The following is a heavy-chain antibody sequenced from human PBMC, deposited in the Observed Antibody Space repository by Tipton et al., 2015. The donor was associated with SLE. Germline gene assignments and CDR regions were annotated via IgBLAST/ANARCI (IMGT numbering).Heavy chain of an antibody. V-gene: IGHV4-38-2*01. J-gene: IGHJ3*02. CDR2: IYHSGST. CDR3: ASGGYSSHAFDI. Sequence: TLSLTCAVSGFSISCGYYWGWIRRPPGKGLEWIGCIYHSGSTYYNPSLKSRVTISVDTSKNQFSLTLSSVTAADTAVYYCASGGYSSHAFDIWGQGTMVTVSS. D-gene: IGHD6-13*01. CDR1: GFSISCGYY.